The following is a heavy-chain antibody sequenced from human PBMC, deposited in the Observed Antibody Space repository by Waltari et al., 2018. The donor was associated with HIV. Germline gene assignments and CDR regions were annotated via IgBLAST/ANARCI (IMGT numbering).Heavy chain of an antibody. Sequence: QVQLVQSGAEVKKPGSSVKVSCKASGGTFSSYATSCVRQAPGQGLEWMGGIIPIFGTANYAQKFQGRVTITADESTSTAYMELSSLRSEDTAVYYCARDYLGAVAGKGWFDPWGQGTLVTVSS. D-gene: IGHD6-19*01. CDR1: GGTFSSYA. CDR2: IIPIFGTA. CDR3: ARDYLGAVAGKGWFDP. J-gene: IGHJ5*02. V-gene: IGHV1-69*01.